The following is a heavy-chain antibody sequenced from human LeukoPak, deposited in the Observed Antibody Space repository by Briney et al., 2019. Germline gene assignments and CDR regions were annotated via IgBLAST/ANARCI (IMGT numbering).Heavy chain of an antibody. CDR3: AGGHARTTGGFDF. CDR2: IYYSERT. CDR1: SGSVSTYY. J-gene: IGHJ4*02. V-gene: IGHV4-59*02. Sequence: PSETLSLTCTVSSGSVSTYYWNWIRQPPGKGLGWIGYIYYSERTNYNPSLKSRVTILIDTAKSQVSLKLASVTAADTAVYYCAGGHARTTGGFDFWGQGALVTFSS. D-gene: IGHD1-1*01.